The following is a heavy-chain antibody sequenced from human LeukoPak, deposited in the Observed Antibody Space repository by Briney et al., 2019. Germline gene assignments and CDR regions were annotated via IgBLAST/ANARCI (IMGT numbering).Heavy chain of an antibody. CDR1: GFTFSSYA. CDR2: ISGSGGST. V-gene: IGHV3-23*01. Sequence: GGSLRLSCAASGFTFSSYAMSWVRQAPGNGLEWVSAISGSGGSTYYAGSVKGRFTISRDNSKNTLYLQMNSLRAEDTAVYYCAKVGVLLWFGESLHFDYWGQGTLVTVSS. CDR3: AKVGVLLWFGESLHFDY. D-gene: IGHD3-10*01. J-gene: IGHJ4*02.